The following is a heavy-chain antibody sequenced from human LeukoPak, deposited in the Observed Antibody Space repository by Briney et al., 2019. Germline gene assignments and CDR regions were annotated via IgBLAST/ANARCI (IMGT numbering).Heavy chain of an antibody. CDR2: IIPMFGTV. J-gene: IGHJ5*02. D-gene: IGHD2-2*01. Sequence: ASVKVSCKASGGTFSSYAISWVRQAPGQGLEWMGGIIPMFGTVNYAQKFQGRVTITTDESTSTVYMELSSLRSEDTAVYYCARGVLPAAIVNNWFDLWGQGTLVTVSS. CDR1: GGTFSSYA. V-gene: IGHV1-69*05. CDR3: ARGVLPAAIVNNWFDL.